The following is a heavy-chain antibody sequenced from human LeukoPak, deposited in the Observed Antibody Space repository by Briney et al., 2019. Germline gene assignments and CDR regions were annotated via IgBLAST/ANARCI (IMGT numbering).Heavy chain of an antibody. J-gene: IGHJ4*02. V-gene: IGHV4-34*01. CDR1: GGSFSGYY. D-gene: IGHD3-10*01. CDR2: INHSGST. CDR3: ARGLDYYGSGSLSSFDY. Sequence: SETLSLTCAVYGGSFSGYYWSWIRQPPGKGLEWIGEINHSGSTNYNPSLKSRVTISVDTSKNQFSLKLSSVTAADTAVYYCARGLDYYGSGSLSSFDYWGQGTLVTVSS.